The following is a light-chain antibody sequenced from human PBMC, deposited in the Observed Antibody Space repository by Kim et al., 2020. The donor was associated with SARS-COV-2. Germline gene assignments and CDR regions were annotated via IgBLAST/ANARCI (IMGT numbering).Light chain of an antibody. CDR3: QQRSNWPSPT. J-gene: IGKJ4*01. CDR2: DAS. V-gene: IGKV3-11*01. Sequence: SPGERATLSCRASQSVSSYLAWYQQKPGQAPRLLIYDASNRATGIPARFSGSGSGTDFTLTISSLEPEDFAVYYCQQRSNWPSPTFGGGTKVDIK. CDR1: QSVSSY.